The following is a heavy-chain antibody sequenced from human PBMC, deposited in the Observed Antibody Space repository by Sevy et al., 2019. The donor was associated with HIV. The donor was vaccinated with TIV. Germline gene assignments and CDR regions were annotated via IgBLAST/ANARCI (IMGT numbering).Heavy chain of an antibody. V-gene: IGHV3-21*01. D-gene: IGHD5-18*01. Sequence: RGSLRLSCAASGFTFSSYIMNWVRQAPGMGLEWVSSISSGGDYIYYTNSVKGRFTISRDNAKNSLYLQMNSRRAEDTAVYYCARDEYSYASGFDYWGQGTLVTVSS. CDR3: ARDEYSYASGFDY. CDR2: ISSGGDYI. J-gene: IGHJ4*02. CDR1: GFTFSSYI.